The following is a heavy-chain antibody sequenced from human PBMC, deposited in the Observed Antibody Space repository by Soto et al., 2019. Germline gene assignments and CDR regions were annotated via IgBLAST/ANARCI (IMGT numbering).Heavy chain of an antibody. CDR3: AKAGEYTPNVLRFLEWLN. J-gene: IGHJ4*02. D-gene: IGHD3-3*01. Sequence: PGGSLRLSCAASGFTFSSYAMSWVRQAPGKGLEWVSAISGSGGSTYYADSVKGRFTISRDNSKNTLYLQMNSLRAEDTAVYYFAKAGEYTPNVLRFLEWLNWGQGTLVTVSS. V-gene: IGHV3-23*01. CDR1: GFTFSSYA. CDR2: ISGSGGST.